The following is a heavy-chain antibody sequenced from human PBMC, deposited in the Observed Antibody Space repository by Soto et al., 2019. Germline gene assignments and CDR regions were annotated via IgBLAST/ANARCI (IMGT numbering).Heavy chain of an antibody. CDR1: GFTFSDYY. CDR2: ISSSSSYT. V-gene: IGHV3-11*06. D-gene: IGHD3-22*01. J-gene: IGHJ4*02. Sequence: GGSLRLSCAASGFTFSDYYMSWIRQAPGKGLEWVSYISSSSSYTNYADSVKGRFTISRDNAKNSLYLQMNSLRAEDTAVYYCARDVSGYSYYFDYWGQGTLVTVSS. CDR3: ARDVSGYSYYFDY.